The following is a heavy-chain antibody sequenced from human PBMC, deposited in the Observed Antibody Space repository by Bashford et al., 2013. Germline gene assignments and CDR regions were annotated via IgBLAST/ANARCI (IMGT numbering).Heavy chain of an antibody. CDR2: VSAYNDYT. Sequence: VASVKVSCKTSGYSFASYGISWVRQAPGQGLEWMGWVSAYNDYTNYAQSLQGRVTMTTDTSTSTAYMELRSLRSDDTAVYYCARDRGRYPDEFDIWGQGTMVTVSS. CDR1: GYSFASYG. D-gene: IGHD1-26*01. CDR3: ARDRGRYPDEFDI. V-gene: IGHV1-18*01. J-gene: IGHJ3*02.